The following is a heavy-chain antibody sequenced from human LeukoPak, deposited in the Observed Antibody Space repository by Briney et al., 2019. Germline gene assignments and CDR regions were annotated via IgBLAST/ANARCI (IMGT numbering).Heavy chain of an antibody. CDR1: GFTFSSYS. D-gene: IGHD6-13*01. CDR3: ARFSYSSSWYYFDY. V-gene: IGHV3-21*01. Sequence: GGSLRLSCAASGFTFSSYSMNWVRQAPGKGLEWVSSISSSSSYIYYANSVKGRFTISRDNAKNSLYLQMNSLRAEDTAVYYCARFSYSSSWYYFDYWGQGTLVTVSS. CDR2: ISSSSSYI. J-gene: IGHJ4*02.